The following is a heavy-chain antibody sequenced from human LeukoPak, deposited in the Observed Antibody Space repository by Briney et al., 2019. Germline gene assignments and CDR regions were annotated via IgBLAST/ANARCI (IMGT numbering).Heavy chain of an antibody. CDR3: TNVLGVPAAIFLDHGGV. J-gene: IGHJ6*04. V-gene: IGHV3-73*01. CDR1: GFTFSGSA. D-gene: IGHD2-2*01. CDR2: IRSKANSYAT. Sequence: PGGSLRLSCAASGFTFSGSAMHWVRQASGKGLEWVGRIRSKANSYATAYAASVKGRFTISRDDSKNTAYPQMNSLKTEDTAVYYCTNVLGVPAAIFLDHGGVWGKGTTVTVSS.